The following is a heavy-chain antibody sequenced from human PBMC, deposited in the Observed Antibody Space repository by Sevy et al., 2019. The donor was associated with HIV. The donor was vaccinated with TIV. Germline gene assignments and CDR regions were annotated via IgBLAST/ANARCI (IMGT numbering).Heavy chain of an antibody. CDR1: GFTFSSYW. V-gene: IGHV3-7*03. CDR2: IKQDGSEK. D-gene: IGHD3-16*02. Sequence: GGSLRLSCAASGFTFSSYWMSWVRQAPGKGLEWVANIKQDGSEKYYVDSVKGRFTISRDNAKNSLYLQMNSLRAEDTAVYYCARVKRLGGLSHFDYWGQGTLVTVSS. CDR3: ARVKRLGGLSHFDY. J-gene: IGHJ4*02.